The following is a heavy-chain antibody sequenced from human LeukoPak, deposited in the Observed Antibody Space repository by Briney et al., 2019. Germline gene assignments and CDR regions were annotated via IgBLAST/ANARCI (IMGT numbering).Heavy chain of an antibody. CDR1: GYSFTSYW. V-gene: IGHV5-51*01. CDR3: ARHRSLAAILDY. Sequence: GASLQISCKGSGYSFTSYWIGWVRQLPGKGLEWMGIIYPGDSDTRYSPSFQGQVTISADKSISTAYLQWSSLKASDTAMYYCARHRSLAAILDYWGQGTPVTVSS. CDR2: IYPGDSDT. J-gene: IGHJ4*02. D-gene: IGHD2-2*02.